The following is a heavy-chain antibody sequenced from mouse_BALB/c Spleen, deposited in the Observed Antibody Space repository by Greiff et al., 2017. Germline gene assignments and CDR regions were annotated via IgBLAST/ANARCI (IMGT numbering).Heavy chain of an antibody. J-gene: IGHJ1*01. CDR2: INSNGGST. V-gene: IGHV5-6-3*01. CDR1: GFTFSSYG. CDR3: ARDGWPWYFDV. D-gene: IGHD1-1*02. Sequence: EVKLVESGGGLVQPGGSLKLSCAASGFTFSSYGMSWVRQTPDKRLELVATINSNGGSTYYPDSVKGRFTISRDNAKNTLYLQMSSLKSEDTAMYYCARDGWPWYFDVWGAGTTVTVSS.